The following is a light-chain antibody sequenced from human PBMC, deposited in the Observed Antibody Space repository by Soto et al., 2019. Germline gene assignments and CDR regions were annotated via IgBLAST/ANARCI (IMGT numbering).Light chain of an antibody. J-gene: IGKJ4*01. CDR2: DAS. CDR1: QSVSSY. CDR3: QQQSNWPLT. Sequence: EIVLTQSPATLFLSPGERATLSCRASQSVSSYLAWYQKKPGQDPRIFIYDASNRATGIPARFSGSGSGTDFTLTISRLETEDFAVYDCQQQSNWPLTFGEGTKGDIK. V-gene: IGKV3-11*01.